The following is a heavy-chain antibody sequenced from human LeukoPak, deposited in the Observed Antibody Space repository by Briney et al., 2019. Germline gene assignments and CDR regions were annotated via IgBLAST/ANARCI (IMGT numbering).Heavy chain of an antibody. V-gene: IGHV3-23*01. CDR3: ARAGRLIVGATTYANSFDY. Sequence: RPGGSLRLSGAASGFTFSSYAMSWVRQAPGKGLEWVSAISGSGGSTYYADSVKGRFTISRDNSKNTLYLQMNSLRAEDTAVYYCARAGRLIVGATTYANSFDYWGQGTLVTVSS. CDR2: ISGSGGST. D-gene: IGHD1-26*01. J-gene: IGHJ4*02. CDR1: GFTFSSYA.